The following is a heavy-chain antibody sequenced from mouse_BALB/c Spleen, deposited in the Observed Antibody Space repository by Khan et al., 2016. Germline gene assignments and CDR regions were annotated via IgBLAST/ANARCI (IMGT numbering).Heavy chain of an antibody. V-gene: IGHV3-2*02. Sequence: EVQLQESGPGLVKPSQSLSLTCTVTGYSITSDYAWNWIRQFPGNKLEWMGYISYSGTTTYNPSLKSRISITRDTSKNQFFLQLNSVTTEDIATYYCARWLDAMDYWGQGTSVTVSS. D-gene: IGHD2-2*01. J-gene: IGHJ4*01. CDR3: ARWLDAMDY. CDR2: ISYSGTT. CDR1: GYSITSDYA.